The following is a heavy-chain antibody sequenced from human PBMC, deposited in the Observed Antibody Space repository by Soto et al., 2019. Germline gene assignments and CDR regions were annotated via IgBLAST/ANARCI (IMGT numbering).Heavy chain of an antibody. CDR1: GFTFGDYA. CDR2: IRSKAYGGTT. J-gene: IGHJ4*02. CDR3: TRCVWSDYGAPRIDY. Sequence: GGSLRLSCTASGFTFGDYAMSWFRQAPGKGLEWVGFIRSKAYGGTTEYAASVKGRFTISRDDSKSIAYLQMNSLKTEDTAVYYCTRCVWSDYGAPRIDYWGQGTLVTVSS. V-gene: IGHV3-49*03. D-gene: IGHD4-17*01.